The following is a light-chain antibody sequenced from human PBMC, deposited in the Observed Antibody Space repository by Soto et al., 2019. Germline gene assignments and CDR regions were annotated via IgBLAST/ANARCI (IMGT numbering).Light chain of an antibody. CDR3: QQYNNWPPWT. V-gene: IGKV3-20*01. Sequence: EIVLTQSPVTLSLSPGERPTPSCRASQSVSSSYLAWYQQKPGQAPRLLIYGASSRATGIPDRFSGSGSGTEFTLTISSLQSEDFAVYYCQQYNNWPPWTFGQGTKVDIK. J-gene: IGKJ1*01. CDR1: QSVSSSY. CDR2: GAS.